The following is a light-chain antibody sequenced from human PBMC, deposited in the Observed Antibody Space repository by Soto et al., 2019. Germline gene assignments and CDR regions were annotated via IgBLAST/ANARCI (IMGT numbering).Light chain of an antibody. CDR1: QSVRSGN. Sequence: VLTHSPGTVSLSPGQRAIVSCRASQSVRSGNLAWYQQKPGQARRLLIYGTSNRATGIPDRFSGSGSGTDFTLTIGILEREDFAVYYSNQSGSSPKPFGQGTKLDIK. V-gene: IGKV3-20*01. J-gene: IGKJ1*01. CDR3: NQSGSSPKP. CDR2: GTS.